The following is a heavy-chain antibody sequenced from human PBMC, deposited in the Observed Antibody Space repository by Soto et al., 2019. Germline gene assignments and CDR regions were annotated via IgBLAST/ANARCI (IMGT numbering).Heavy chain of an antibody. CDR3: ARDMEVVRGGRADYYGMDV. Sequence: QVQLVESGGGVVQPGRSLRLSCAASGFTFSSYGMHWVRQAPGKGLEWVAVIWYDGSNKYYADSVKGRFTISRDNSKNTLYLQMNSLRAEDTAVYYCARDMEVVRGGRADYYGMDVWGQGTTVTVSS. CDR2: IWYDGSNK. D-gene: IGHD3-10*01. V-gene: IGHV3-33*01. CDR1: GFTFSSYG. J-gene: IGHJ6*02.